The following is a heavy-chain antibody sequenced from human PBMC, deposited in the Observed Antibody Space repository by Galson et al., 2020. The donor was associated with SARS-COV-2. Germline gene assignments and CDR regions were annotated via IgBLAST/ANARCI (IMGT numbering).Heavy chain of an antibody. D-gene: IGHD2-2*01. V-gene: IGHV3-74*01. Sequence: GGSLRLSCAASGFTFTSYWMHWIRQAPRKGLVWVSRINGDESSTSYVDSVKGRFTISRDNAKNTLYLQMNSLRAEDTAGYYCARDLCSTTSCYAGRFDYWGQGILVTVSS. J-gene: IGHJ4*02. CDR3: ARDLCSTTSCYAGRFDY. CDR1: GFTFTSYW. CDR2: INGDESST.